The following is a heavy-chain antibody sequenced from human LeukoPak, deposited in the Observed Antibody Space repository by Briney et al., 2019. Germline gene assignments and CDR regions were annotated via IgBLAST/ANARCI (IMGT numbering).Heavy chain of an antibody. J-gene: IGHJ6*04. Sequence: PGGSLRLSCAASGFTFSSYSMNWLRQAPGKGLEWVSSISSSSSYIYYADSVKGRFTISRDNAKNSLYLQMNSLRAEDTAVYYCARGSSSTSYYYYGMDVWGKGTTVTVSS. CDR1: GFTFSSYS. V-gene: IGHV3-21*01. D-gene: IGHD2-2*01. CDR3: ARGSSSTSYYYYGMDV. CDR2: ISSSSSYI.